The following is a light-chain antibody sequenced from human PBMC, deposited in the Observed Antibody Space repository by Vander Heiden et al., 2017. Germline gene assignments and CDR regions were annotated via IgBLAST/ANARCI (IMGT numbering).Light chain of an antibody. CDR2: DAS. J-gene: IGKJ4*01. V-gene: IGKV1-33*01. Sequence: DIQMTQSPSSLSASVGDRVTITCQASQDISNYLNWYQQKPGKAPKLLIYDASNFETGVPSRFSGSASGTDFTFTISILHPEDIATYYCQQDDNLPITFGGGTKVEIK. CDR1: QDISNY. CDR3: QQDDNLPIT.